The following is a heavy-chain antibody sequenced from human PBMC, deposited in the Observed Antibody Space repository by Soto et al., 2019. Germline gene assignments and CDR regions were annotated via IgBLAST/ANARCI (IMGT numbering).Heavy chain of an antibody. D-gene: IGHD2-15*01. CDR1: GFTFSSYA. Sequence: QVQLVESGGGVVQPGRSLRLSCAASGFTFSSYAMHWVRQAPGKGLEWVAVISYDGSNKYYADSVKGRFTISRDNSKNTLYLQMTSLRAEDTAVYYCASPIPCSGGRCYHPGGQGTLVTVSS. J-gene: IGHJ4*02. CDR2: ISYDGSNK. CDR3: ASPIPCSGGRCYHP. V-gene: IGHV3-30-3*01.